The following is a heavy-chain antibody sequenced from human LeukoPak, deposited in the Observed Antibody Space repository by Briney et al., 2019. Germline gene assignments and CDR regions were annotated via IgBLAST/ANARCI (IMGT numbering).Heavy chain of an antibody. CDR2: IYYGGTP. V-gene: IGHV4-39*01. D-gene: IGHD3-10*01. CDR1: GDSISNGAYY. CDR3: ARPSNPGSYFY. J-gene: IGHJ4*02. Sequence: PSETLSLTCTVSGDSISNGAYYWGWIRQPPGKGLEWIGSIYYGGTPYYNPSLRSRVTISVDTSNNQFSLKPSSVTAADTAIYYCARPSNPGSYFYWGQGTLVTVSS.